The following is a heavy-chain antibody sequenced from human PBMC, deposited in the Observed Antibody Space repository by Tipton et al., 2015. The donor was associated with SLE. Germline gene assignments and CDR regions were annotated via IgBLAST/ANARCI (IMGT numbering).Heavy chain of an antibody. CDR2: IYYSGST. J-gene: IGHJ2*01. D-gene: IGHD3-10*01. CDR1: GDSISSGAYY. CDR3: ARDELVYFDL. V-gene: IGHV4-31*03. Sequence: TLSLTCTVSGDSISSGAYYWNWIRQHPGKGLEWIGHIYYSGSTYYNPSLKSRVTVSLDTSKNQFSLKMNSVTAADTAVYYCARDELVYFDLWGRGTLVTVSS.